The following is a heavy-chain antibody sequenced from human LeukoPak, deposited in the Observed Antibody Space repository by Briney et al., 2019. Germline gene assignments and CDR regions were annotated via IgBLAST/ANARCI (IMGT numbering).Heavy chain of an antibody. D-gene: IGHD5-24*01. CDR1: GGSISSSNW. CDR3: ARRGRWLQPSDAFDI. CDR2: IYHSGST. J-gene: IGHJ3*02. Sequence: SETLSLTCAVSGGSISSSNWRSWVRQPPGKGLEWIGEIYHSGSTNYNPSLKGRVTISVDKSKNQSSLMQSSVIGADTAVFYCARRGRWLQPSDAFDIWGQGTMVTVSS. V-gene: IGHV4-4*02.